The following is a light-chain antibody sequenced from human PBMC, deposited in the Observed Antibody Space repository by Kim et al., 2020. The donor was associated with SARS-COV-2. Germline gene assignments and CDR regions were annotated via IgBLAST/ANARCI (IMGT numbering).Light chain of an antibody. CDR1: QTITTNY. J-gene: IGKJ3*01. CDR3: QVYGTS. V-gene: IGKV3-20*01. CDR2: GAT. Sequence: LSLSPGESATLSCRASQTITTNYLAWYQHKPGQSPRLIIYGATSRATGIPARFSGSGSGTDFTLTISGLEPEDFAVYYCQVYGTSFGPGTKVDIK.